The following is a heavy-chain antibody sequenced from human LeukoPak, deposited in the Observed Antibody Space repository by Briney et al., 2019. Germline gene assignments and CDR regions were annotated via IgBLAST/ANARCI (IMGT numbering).Heavy chain of an antibody. CDR3: ARDFQDDYIWGSYRYTGIFDY. J-gene: IGHJ4*02. D-gene: IGHD3-16*02. CDR1: GFTFSSYG. Sequence: GGSLRLSCAASGFTFSSYGMHWVRQAPGKGLEWVAAIWYDGSNKYYADSVKGRFTISRDNSKNTLYLQMNSLRAEDTAVYYCARDFQDDYIWGSYRYTGIFDYWGQGTLVTVSS. CDR2: IWYDGSNK. V-gene: IGHV3-33*01.